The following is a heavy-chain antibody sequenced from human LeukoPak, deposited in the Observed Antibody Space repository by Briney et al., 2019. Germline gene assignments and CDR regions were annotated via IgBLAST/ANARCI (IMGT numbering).Heavy chain of an antibody. CDR2: IYTSGST. V-gene: IGHV4-61*02. J-gene: IGHJ4*02. CDR3: ARGLGSGSL. CDR1: GYSISGGYY. Sequence: SETLSLTCTVSGYSISGGYYWSWIRQPAGKGLEWIGRIYTSGSTNYNPSLKSRVTISVDTSKNQFSLKLSSVTAADTAVYYCARGLGSGSLWGQGTLVTVSS. D-gene: IGHD1-26*01.